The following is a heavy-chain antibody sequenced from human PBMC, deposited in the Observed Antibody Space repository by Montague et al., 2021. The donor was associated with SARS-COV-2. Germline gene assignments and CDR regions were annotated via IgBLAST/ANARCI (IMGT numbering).Heavy chain of an antibody. J-gene: IGHJ4*02. CDR1: GGSISSSSYY. CDR2: IYYSGST. V-gene: IGHV4-39*01. D-gene: IGHD2-2*01. CDR3: AGHPLGYCSSTSCYVG. Sequence: SETLSLTCTVSGGSISSSSYYWGWIRQPPGKGLEWIGSIYYSGSTYYNPSLKSRVTISVDTSKNQFSPKLSSVTAADTAVYYCAGHPLGYCSSTSCYVGWGQGTLVTVSS.